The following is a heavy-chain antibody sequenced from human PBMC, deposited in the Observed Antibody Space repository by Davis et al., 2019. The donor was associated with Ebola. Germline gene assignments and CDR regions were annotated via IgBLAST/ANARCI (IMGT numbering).Heavy chain of an antibody. CDR3: ARGHSYGYGMPLYYYYGMDV. Sequence: AASVKVSCKASGGTFSSYAISWVRQAPGQGLEWMGWISAYNGNTNYAQKLQGRVTMTTDTSTSTAYMELRSLRSDDTAVYYCARGHSYGYGMPLYYYYGMDVWGQGTTVTVSS. CDR1: GGTFSSYA. CDR2: ISAYNGNT. D-gene: IGHD5-18*01. J-gene: IGHJ6*02. V-gene: IGHV1-18*01.